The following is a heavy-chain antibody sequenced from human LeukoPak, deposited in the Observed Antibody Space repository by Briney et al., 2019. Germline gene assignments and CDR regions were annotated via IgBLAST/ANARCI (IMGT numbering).Heavy chain of an antibody. Sequence: GGSLRLSCAASGFTFSNYGFHWVRQAPGKGLEWEAFTRPDGSNEFYADSVKGRFTISRDNSRNTLFLQMNSLRPGDTAVYYCAKDVHGSWGLDYWGQGTLVTVSS. CDR3: AKDVHGSWGLDY. V-gene: IGHV3-30*02. J-gene: IGHJ4*02. CDR2: TRPDGSNE. CDR1: GFTFSNYG. D-gene: IGHD6-13*01.